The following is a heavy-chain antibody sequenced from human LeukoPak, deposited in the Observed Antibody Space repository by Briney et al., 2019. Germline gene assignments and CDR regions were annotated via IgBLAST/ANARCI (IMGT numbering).Heavy chain of an antibody. V-gene: IGHV3-23*01. Sequence: GSLRLSCVASGFTFSTFAMSWVRQAPGKGLEWVSAISGSGGSTYYADSVKGRFTISRDNSKNTLYLQMNSLRADDTAAYYCAKDLSDWGSLVDYWGQGTLVTVSS. CDR3: AKDLSDWGSLVDY. CDR1: GFTFSTFA. J-gene: IGHJ4*02. CDR2: ISGSGGST. D-gene: IGHD7-27*01.